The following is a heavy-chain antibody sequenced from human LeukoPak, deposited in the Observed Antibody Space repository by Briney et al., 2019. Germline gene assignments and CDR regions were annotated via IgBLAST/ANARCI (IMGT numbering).Heavy chain of an antibody. CDR2: IYCSGST. Sequence: SETLSLTCTASGGSISSYYRSWVRQARGEGLEWVGYIYCSGSTNYNPSLKSRVTISVDTSKNQYSLKLNEIPAAGTAVYSYESYSRYGDYGIDYWGQGTLVTVSS. CDR3: ESYSRYGDYGIDY. V-gene: IGHV4-59*01. J-gene: IGHJ4*02. D-gene: IGHD4-17*01. CDR1: GGSISSYY.